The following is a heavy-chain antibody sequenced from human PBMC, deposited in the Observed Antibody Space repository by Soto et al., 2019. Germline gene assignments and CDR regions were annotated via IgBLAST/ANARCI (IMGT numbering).Heavy chain of an antibody. CDR3: ARALAAAKRYGMDV. D-gene: IGHD6-13*01. CDR2: MNPNSGNT. CDR1: GYTFTSND. J-gene: IGHJ6*02. Sequence: QVQLVQSGAEVKKPGASVKVSCKASGYTFTSNDINWVRQATGQGLEWMGWMNPNSGNTGYAQKFQGRVTMTRNTSISTAYMELSSLRSEDTAVYYCARALAAAKRYGMDVWGQGTTVTVSS. V-gene: IGHV1-8*01.